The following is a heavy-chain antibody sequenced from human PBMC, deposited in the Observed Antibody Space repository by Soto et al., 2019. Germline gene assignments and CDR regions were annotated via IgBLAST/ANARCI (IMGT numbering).Heavy chain of an antibody. V-gene: IGHV4-59*01. Sequence: QVQLQESGPGLVKPSETLSLTCSISGGSISDYQWNWIRQPPGKGLEWIGSIYYSGRTNYNPSLKSRLTISLDTSTRQFSLRLRSATAADTAVYYCARMRGLGEISPYLDYWGQGALVTVSS. J-gene: IGHJ4*02. CDR1: GGSISDYQ. D-gene: IGHD3-16*01. CDR3: ARMRGLGEISPYLDY. CDR2: IYYSGRT.